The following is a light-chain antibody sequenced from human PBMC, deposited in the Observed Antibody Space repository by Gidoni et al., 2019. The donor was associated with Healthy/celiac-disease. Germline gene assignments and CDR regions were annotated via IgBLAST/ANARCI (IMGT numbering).Light chain of an antibody. Sequence: DIQMTQSPSTLSASLGDRVTITCRASQSISSWLAWYQQKPGKAPKLLIYKASSLESGVPSRFSGSGSGTEFTLTISSLQPDDFATYYCQHYNSYSTFGQGTKVEIK. J-gene: IGKJ1*01. CDR2: KAS. V-gene: IGKV1-5*03. CDR1: QSISSW. CDR3: QHYNSYST.